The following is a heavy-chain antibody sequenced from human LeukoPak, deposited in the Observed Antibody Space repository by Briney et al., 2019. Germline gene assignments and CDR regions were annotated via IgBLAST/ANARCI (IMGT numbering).Heavy chain of an antibody. CDR3: ANRRPEPAGVGFDP. D-gene: IGHD1-14*01. CDR2: ISSSSSYI. V-gene: IGHV3-21*01. Sequence: GGSLRLSCAASGFTFSSYSMNWVRQAPGKGLEWVSSISSSSSYIYYADSVKGRFTISRDNAKDSLYLQMNSLRAEDTAVYYCANRRPEPAGVGFDPWGQGTLVTVSS. J-gene: IGHJ5*02. CDR1: GFTFSSYS.